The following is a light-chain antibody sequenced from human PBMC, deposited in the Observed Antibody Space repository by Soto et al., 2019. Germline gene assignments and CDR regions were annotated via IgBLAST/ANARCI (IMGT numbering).Light chain of an antibody. V-gene: IGKV4-1*01. J-gene: IGKJ2*01. CDR2: WAS. CDR3: QQYYSTPRT. Sequence: DIVMTQSPDSLAVSLGERATINCKSSQSVLYISNNKNYLAWYQQKPGQPPKLLIYWASTRESGVPDRFSGSGSWTDFTLTISSLQAEDVAVYYCQQYYSTPRTFGQGTKLEIK. CDR1: QSVLYISNNKNY.